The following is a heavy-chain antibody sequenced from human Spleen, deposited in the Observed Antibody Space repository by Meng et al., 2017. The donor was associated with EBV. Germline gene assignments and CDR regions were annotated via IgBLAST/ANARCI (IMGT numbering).Heavy chain of an antibody. CDR1: GFSLTTYGVG. CDR2: IYWDDDK. J-gene: IGHJ4*02. D-gene: IGHD6-19*01. CDR3: AHRPPYNSGWAHFDY. V-gene: IGHV2-5*02. Sequence: QVTFKESGPPLVKPTQTLTLTCTFSGFSLTTYGVGVGWIRQPPGKALEWLALIYWDDDKRYRPSLRSRLTIAKDTSKNQVLLTMTNVDPVDTATYYCAHRPPYNSGWAHFDYWGQGTLVTVSS.